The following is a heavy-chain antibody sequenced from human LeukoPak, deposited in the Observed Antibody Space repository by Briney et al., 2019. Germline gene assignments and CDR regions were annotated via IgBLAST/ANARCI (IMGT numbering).Heavy chain of an antibody. J-gene: IGHJ4*02. Sequence: PSETLSLTCTVSGGSISSSSYYWGWIRQPPGKGLEWIGSIYYSGSTYYNPSLKSRVTISVDTSKNQFSLKLSSVTAADTAVHYCARRGSIAVAGNIDYWGQGTLVTVSS. D-gene: IGHD6-19*01. V-gene: IGHV4-39*01. CDR1: GGSISSSSYY. CDR3: ARRGSIAVAGNIDY. CDR2: IYYSGST.